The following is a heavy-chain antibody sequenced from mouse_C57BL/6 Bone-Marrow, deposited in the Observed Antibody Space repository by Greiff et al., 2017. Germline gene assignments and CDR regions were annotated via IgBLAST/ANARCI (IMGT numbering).Heavy chain of an antibody. CDR2: IWRGGST. Sequence: QVQLKESGPGLVQPSQSLSITCTVSGFSLTSYGVHWVRQSPGKGLEWLGVIWRGGSTDYNAAFMSRLSITKDNSKSQVFFKMNSLQADDTAIYYCAKKTSPGSSPYWYFDVWGTGTTVTVSS. CDR3: AKKTSPGSSPYWYFDV. CDR1: GFSLTSYG. V-gene: IGHV2-5*01. J-gene: IGHJ1*03. D-gene: IGHD1-1*01.